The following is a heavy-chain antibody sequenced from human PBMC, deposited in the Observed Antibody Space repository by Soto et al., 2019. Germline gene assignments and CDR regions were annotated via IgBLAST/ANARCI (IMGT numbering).Heavy chain of an antibody. D-gene: IGHD4-17*01. CDR3: ASDLVTTPAFDI. J-gene: IGHJ3*02. V-gene: IGHV3-7*01. Sequence: GSLRLSCAASGFTFSSNWMSWVRQAPGKGLEWVANIKQDGSERYYVDSVKGRFTISRDNAKKSLYLQMNSLRVEDTAVYYCASDLVTTPAFDIWGQGTMVTVSS. CDR2: IKQDGSER. CDR1: GFTFSSNW.